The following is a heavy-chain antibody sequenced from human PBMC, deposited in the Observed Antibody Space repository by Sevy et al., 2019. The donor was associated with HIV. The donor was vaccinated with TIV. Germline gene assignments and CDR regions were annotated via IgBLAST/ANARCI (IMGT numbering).Heavy chain of an antibody. CDR1: RFTFKTYW. CDR3: ARDSPGYGGYSY. Sequence: GGSLRLSCAASRFTFKTYWMSWVRQAPGKGLEWVGNIKEDGSAKYYADSVRGRFTISRDNAKNSLYLQMSSLRVEDTAVYYCARDSPGYGGYSYWGQGTMVTVSS. CDR2: IKEDGSAK. V-gene: IGHV3-7*01. D-gene: IGHD1-26*01. J-gene: IGHJ4*01.